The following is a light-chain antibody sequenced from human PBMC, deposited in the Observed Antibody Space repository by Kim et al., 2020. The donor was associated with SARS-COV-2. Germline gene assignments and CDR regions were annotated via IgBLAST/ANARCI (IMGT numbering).Light chain of an antibody. CDR1: QSVSSN. V-gene: IGKV3-15*01. Sequence: VSPGERATLSGRASQSVSSNLAWYQQKPGQAPRLLIYGASTRATGIPARFSGSGSGTEFTLTISSLQSEDFALYYCQHHNNWPLTFGQGTKVDIK. J-gene: IGKJ1*01. CDR2: GAS. CDR3: QHHNNWPLT.